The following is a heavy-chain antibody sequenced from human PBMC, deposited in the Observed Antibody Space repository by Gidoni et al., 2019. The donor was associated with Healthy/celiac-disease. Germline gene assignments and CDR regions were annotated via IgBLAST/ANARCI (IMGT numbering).Heavy chain of an antibody. CDR2: IYYSGST. J-gene: IGHJ6*02. Sequence: QEQQQETGPGLGKPSETLSLTCTVSGGSISSYYWSWIRQPPGKGLEWIGYIYYSGSTNYNPSLKSRVTISVDTSKNQFSLKLSSVTAADTAVYYCARDRGTQSRYYYGMDVWGQGTTVTVSS. CDR3: ARDRGTQSRYYYGMDV. CDR1: GGSISSYY. D-gene: IGHD3-10*01. V-gene: IGHV4-59*01.